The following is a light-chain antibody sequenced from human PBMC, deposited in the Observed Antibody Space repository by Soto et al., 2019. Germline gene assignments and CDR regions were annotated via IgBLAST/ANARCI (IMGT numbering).Light chain of an antibody. CDR2: DAS. V-gene: IGKV1-5*01. CDR1: QSISSW. CDR3: QQYNSYSPRT. J-gene: IGKJ2*01. Sequence: DIQMTQSPSTLSASVGDRVTITCRASQSISSWLAWYQQKPGKAPKLLIYDASSLESGVPSRFSGSGSGTEFTLTISSLQPDDFATYYCQQYNSYSPRTFGQGTQLEIK.